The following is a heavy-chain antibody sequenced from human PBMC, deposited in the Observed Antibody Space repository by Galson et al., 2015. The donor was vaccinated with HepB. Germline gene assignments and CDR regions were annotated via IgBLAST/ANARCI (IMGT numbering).Heavy chain of an antibody. J-gene: IGHJ2*01. CDR2: ISSNGGST. V-gene: IGHV3-64*01. CDR3: ARTYYDSTGFSKNWYFDL. D-gene: IGHD3-22*01. CDR1: GFTFKNYA. Sequence: SLRLSCAASGFTFKNYAMHWVRQAPGKGLEYVSTISSNGGSTYYANSVKGRFTISRDNSKTTLYLQMGSLRAEDMAVYYRARTYYDSTGFSKNWYFDLWGRGTLVTVSS.